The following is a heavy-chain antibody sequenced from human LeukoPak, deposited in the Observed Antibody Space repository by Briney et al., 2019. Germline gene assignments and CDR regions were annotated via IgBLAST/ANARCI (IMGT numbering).Heavy chain of an antibody. V-gene: IGHV3-30*03. D-gene: IGHD3-22*01. CDR3: SRVQSSGYYYLPAFDI. CDR2: ISYDGSNK. Sequence: AGGSLRLSCAGSDFSFITYAMSWVRQAPGKGLEWVAVISYDGSNKYYADSMKGRFTISRDNSKNTLYLQMNSLRADDTAVYYCSRVQSSGYYYLPAFDIWGQGTIVTVSS. J-gene: IGHJ3*02. CDR1: DFSFITYA.